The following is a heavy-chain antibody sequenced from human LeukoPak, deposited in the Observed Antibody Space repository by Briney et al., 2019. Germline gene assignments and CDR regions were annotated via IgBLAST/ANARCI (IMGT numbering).Heavy chain of an antibody. CDR1: GFTFDDYA. V-gene: IGHV3-9*01. J-gene: IGHJ4*02. D-gene: IGHD7-27*01. CDR2: ISWNSGSI. CDR3: ARDKDWGFDY. Sequence: PGRSLRLSCAASGFTFDDYAMHWVRQAPGKGLEWVSGISWNSGSIGYADSVKGRFTISRDNAKNSLYLQMNSLRAEDTAVYYCARDKDWGFDYWGQGALVTVSS.